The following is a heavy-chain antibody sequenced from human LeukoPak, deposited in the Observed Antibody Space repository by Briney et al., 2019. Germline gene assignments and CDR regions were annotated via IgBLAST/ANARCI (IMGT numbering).Heavy chain of an antibody. J-gene: IGHJ4*02. D-gene: IGHD2-15*01. Sequence: PSETLSLTCAVYGGSFSGYYWSWIRQPPGKGVAWIGEINHSGSTNYNPSLKSRVTISVDTSKNQFSLKLSSVTAADTAVYYCARERGPYCSGGSCHDYWGQGTLVTVSS. V-gene: IGHV4-34*01. CDR3: ARERGPYCSGGSCHDY. CDR2: INHSGST. CDR1: GGSFSGYY.